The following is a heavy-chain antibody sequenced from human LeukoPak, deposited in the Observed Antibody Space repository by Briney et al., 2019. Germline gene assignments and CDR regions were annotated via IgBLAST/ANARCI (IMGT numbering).Heavy chain of an antibody. V-gene: IGHV3-33*06. D-gene: IGHD1-26*01. J-gene: IGHJ4*02. CDR3: AKGGSYRFDY. Sequence: GGSLRLSCAASGFTFSSYGMHWVRQAPGKGLEWVAVIWYDGSNKYYADSVKGRFTISRDNSKNTLYLQMNSLRDEDTAVYYCAKGGSYRFDYWGQGTLVTVSS. CDR2: IWYDGSNK. CDR1: GFTFSSYG.